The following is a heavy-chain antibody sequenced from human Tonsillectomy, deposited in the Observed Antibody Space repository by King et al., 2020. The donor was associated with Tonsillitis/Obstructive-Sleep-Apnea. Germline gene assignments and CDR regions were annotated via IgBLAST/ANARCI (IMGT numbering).Heavy chain of an antibody. CDR3: AREDYNFWNGFTT. CDR2: IKEDESEK. V-gene: IGHV3-7*04. J-gene: IGHJ3*01. D-gene: IGHD3-3*01. CDR1: GFTFSVYW. Sequence: VQLVESGGDLVQPGGSLRLSCEASGFTFSVYWMSWVCQAPGKGLEWVANIKEDESEKYYVVSVQGRFTISIDNAKNSLYLQMNSLRAEDTAVYFCAREDYNFWNGFTTWGQGTMVTVSS.